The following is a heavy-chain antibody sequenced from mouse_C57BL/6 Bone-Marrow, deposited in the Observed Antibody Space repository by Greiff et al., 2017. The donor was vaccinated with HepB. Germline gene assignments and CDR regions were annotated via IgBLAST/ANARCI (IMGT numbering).Heavy chain of an antibody. Sequence: QVQLKESGPELVKPGASVKISCKASGYAFSSSWMNWVKQRPGKGLEWIGRIYPGDGDTNYNGKFKGKATLTADKSSSTAYMQLSSLTSEDSAVYFCAYYYGSHYWGQGTTLTVSS. CDR2: IYPGDGDT. J-gene: IGHJ2*01. D-gene: IGHD1-1*01. CDR1: GYAFSSSW. V-gene: IGHV1-82*01. CDR3: AYYYGSHY.